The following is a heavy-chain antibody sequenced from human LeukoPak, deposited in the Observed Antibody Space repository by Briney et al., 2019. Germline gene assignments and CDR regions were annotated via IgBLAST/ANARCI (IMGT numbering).Heavy chain of an antibody. V-gene: IGHV3-48*01. CDR2: ISSSSSTI. CDR3: ARVLHKRNYDSSVYYGY. D-gene: IGHD3-22*01. Sequence: GGSLRLSCAASGFTFSSYGMHWVRQAPGKGLEWVSYISSSSSTIYYADSVKGRFTISRDNAKNSLYLQMNSLRAEDTAVYYCARVLHKRNYDSSVYYGYWGQGTLVTVSS. J-gene: IGHJ4*02. CDR1: GFTFSSYG.